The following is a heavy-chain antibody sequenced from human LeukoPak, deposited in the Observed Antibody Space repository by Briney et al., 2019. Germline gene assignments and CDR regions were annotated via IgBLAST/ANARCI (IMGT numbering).Heavy chain of an antibody. Sequence: PGGSLRLSCAASGFXFSSYAIRWVRKAPGNGLEWLSGISGSGGTTYYAASVKGRFTIARDNSKNTLYLQMNSLRAEDTAVYYCAKGNCRGTSCYSDYWGQGTLVTVSS. CDR3: AKGNCRGTSCYSDY. J-gene: IGHJ4*02. V-gene: IGHV3-23*01. D-gene: IGHD2-2*02. CDR1: GFXFSSYA. CDR2: ISGSGGTT.